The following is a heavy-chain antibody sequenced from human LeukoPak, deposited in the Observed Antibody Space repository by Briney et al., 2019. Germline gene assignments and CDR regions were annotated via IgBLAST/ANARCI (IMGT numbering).Heavy chain of an antibody. J-gene: IGHJ4*02. CDR3: AKVVVRGVMADDY. CDR1: GFTFSSYA. D-gene: IGHD3-10*01. CDR2: ISGSGGST. V-gene: IGHV3-23*01. Sequence: GGSLRLSCAASGFTFSSYAMSWVRQAPGKGLEWVSAISGSGGSTYYADSVKGRFTISRDNSKNTLYLRMNSLRAEDTAVYYCAKVVVRGVMADDYWGQGTLVTVSS.